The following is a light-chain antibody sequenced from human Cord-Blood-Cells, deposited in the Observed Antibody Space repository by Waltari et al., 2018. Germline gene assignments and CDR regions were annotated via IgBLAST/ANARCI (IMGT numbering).Light chain of an antibody. V-gene: IGLV2-11*01. CDR1: SSDVGGYNY. CDR3: CSYVGSYRV. J-gene: IGLJ2*01. Sequence: QSALTQPRPVSGSPGQSVTISCTGTSSDVGGYNYVSWYQQHPGKAPKLMIYDVSKRPSGVPDRFSGSKSGNTASLTISGLQAEDEADYYCCSYVGSYRVFGGGTKLTVL. CDR2: DVS.